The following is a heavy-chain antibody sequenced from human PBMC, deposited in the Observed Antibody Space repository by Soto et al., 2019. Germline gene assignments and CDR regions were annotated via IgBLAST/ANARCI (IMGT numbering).Heavy chain of an antibody. CDR3: ARARDYGGSSDY. CDR1: GGSISSSNW. V-gene: IGHV4-4*02. CDR2: IYHSGST. J-gene: IGHJ4*02. Sequence: QVQLQESGPGLVKPSGTLSLTCAVSGGSISSSNWWSWVRQPPGKGLEWIGEIYHSGSTNYNPSLTGRVTIAVDKYNTQFDLKLSSVTAADTSVYYCARARDYGGSSDYWGQGTLVTVSS. D-gene: IGHD2-15*01.